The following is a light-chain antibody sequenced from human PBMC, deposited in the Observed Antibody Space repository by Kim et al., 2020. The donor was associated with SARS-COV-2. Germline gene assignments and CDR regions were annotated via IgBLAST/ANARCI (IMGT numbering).Light chain of an antibody. CDR3: QAWDSSTPYV. J-gene: IGLJ1*01. V-gene: IGLV3-1*01. CDR1: RLVSND. Sequence: PGQTASISCSGARLVSNDGCWYQQKPGQSPVLVIYQDSKRPSGIPERFSGSNSGNTATLTISGTQAMDEADYYCQAWDSSTPYVFGTGTKVTVL. CDR2: QDS.